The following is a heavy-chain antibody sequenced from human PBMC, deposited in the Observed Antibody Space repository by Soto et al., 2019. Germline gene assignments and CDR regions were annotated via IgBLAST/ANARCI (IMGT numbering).Heavy chain of an antibody. J-gene: IGHJ4*02. V-gene: IGHV4-39*07. CDR1: GGSISSGNYY. CDR3: ASRNYYGSGSYHYYFDY. D-gene: IGHD3-10*01. Sequence: TETLSRTCTGSGGSISSGNYYWCWIRQPPGKGLEWIAYYIPSLKSRVTISVDTSKNQFSLKLSSVTAADTAVYYCASRNYYGSGSYHYYFDYWGQGTLVTVSS.